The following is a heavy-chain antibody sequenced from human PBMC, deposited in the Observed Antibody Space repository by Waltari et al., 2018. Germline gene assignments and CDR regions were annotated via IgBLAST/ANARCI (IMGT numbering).Heavy chain of an antibody. V-gene: IGHV4-38-2*02. J-gene: IGHJ3*01. CDR2: VYHSGAT. CDR1: DQSIKSGFY. CDR3: ARDHSTSWSHDAYDV. Sequence: QVTLQESGPGLVRPSETLSLTCLVSDQSIKSGFYWGWLRLPPGKGLEWIGSVYHSGATYYNPSLSSRVTISVDTSKNQVFLRLASVTAADTGMYYCARDHSTSWSHDAYDVWGPGTMVTVAS. D-gene: IGHD2-2*01.